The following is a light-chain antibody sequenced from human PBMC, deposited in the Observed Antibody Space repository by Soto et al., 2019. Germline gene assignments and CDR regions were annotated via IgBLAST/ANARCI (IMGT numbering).Light chain of an antibody. Sequence: AIQMTQSPSSLSASVGDRVTITCRASQVIRNDLGWYQQKPGKAPKLLIYATSYLQSGVPSRFSGSGSGTDFTLTISSLQPEDFATYYCLQDYNYPWTFGQGTKVEIK. J-gene: IGKJ1*01. CDR1: QVIRND. CDR2: ATS. V-gene: IGKV1-6*01. CDR3: LQDYNYPWT.